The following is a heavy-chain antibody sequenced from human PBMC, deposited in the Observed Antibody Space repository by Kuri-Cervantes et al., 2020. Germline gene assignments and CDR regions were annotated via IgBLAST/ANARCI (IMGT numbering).Heavy chain of an antibody. D-gene: IGHD3-16*02. CDR3: ARGRIRGRLGDYIWGSYPEYFDY. J-gene: IGHJ4*02. CDR2: INAGNGNT. CDR1: GYTFTSYA. Sequence: ASVKVSCKASGYTFTSYAMHWVRQAPGQRLEWMGWINAGNGNTKYSQKFQGRVTITRDTSISTAYMELSSLRSEDTAVYYCARGRIRGRLGDYIWGSYPEYFDYWGQGTLVTVSS. V-gene: IGHV1-3*01.